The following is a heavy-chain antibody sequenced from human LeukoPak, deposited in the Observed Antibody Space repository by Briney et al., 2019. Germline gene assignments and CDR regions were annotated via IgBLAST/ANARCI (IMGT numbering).Heavy chain of an antibody. J-gene: IGHJ4*02. CDR3: ARDPNYYGSGSYYNSFDY. D-gene: IGHD3-10*01. Sequence: ASVKVSCKVSGYTLTELSIHWVRQAPGKGLEWMGGFDPEDGETIYAQRFQGRVTMTEDTSTDTAYMELSSLRSDDTAVYYCARDPNYYGSGSYYNSFDYWGQGTLVTVSS. CDR1: GYTLTELS. V-gene: IGHV1-24*01. CDR2: FDPEDGET.